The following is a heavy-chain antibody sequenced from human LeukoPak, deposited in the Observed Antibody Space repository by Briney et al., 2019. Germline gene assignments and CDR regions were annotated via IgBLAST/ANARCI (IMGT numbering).Heavy chain of an antibody. D-gene: IGHD2-15*01. CDR3: AREDAQEGTNAFDI. Sequence: SETLSLTCTVSGGSISSGSYYWSWIRQPAGKGLEWIGYIYYSGSTNYNPSLKSRVTISVDTSKNQFSLKLSSVTAADTAVYYCAREDAQEGTNAFDIWGQGTMVTVSS. J-gene: IGHJ3*02. V-gene: IGHV4-61*10. CDR2: IYYSGST. CDR1: GGSISSGSYY.